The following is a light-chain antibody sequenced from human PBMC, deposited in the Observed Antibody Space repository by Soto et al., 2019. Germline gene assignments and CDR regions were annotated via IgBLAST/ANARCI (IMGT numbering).Light chain of an antibody. Sequence: DLQMTQSPLSLSASVGDRVTITCQASQDMSKYLNWYQQKPGRAPKLLIYDASNLETGVPPRFSGSGSGTDFTFTISSLQPEDIATYYCQQYDNLPLTFGGGTKVEIK. V-gene: IGKV1-33*01. CDR2: DAS. CDR3: QQYDNLPLT. J-gene: IGKJ4*01. CDR1: QDMSKY.